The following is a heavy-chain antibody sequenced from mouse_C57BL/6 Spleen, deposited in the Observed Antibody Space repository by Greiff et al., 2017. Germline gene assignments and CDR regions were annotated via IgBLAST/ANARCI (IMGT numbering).Heavy chain of an antibody. CDR2: ISDGGSYT. CDR3: AREGGYPYYFDY. D-gene: IGHD2-2*01. V-gene: IGHV5-4*01. CDR1: GFTFSSYA. J-gene: IGHJ2*01. Sequence: EVKLMESGGGLVKPGGSLKLSCAASGFTFSSYAMSWVRETPEKRLEWVATISDGGSYTYTPDNVKGRFTISSDNAKNNLYLQMRHLKTEDTAMYYWAREGGYPYYFDYWGQGTTLTVSS.